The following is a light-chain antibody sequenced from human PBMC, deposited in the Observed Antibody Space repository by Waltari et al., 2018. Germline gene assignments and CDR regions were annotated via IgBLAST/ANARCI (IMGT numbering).Light chain of an antibody. CDR2: DAS. J-gene: IGKJ3*01. CDR3: QQRSNWPSFT. V-gene: IGKV3-11*01. Sequence: EFVLTQSPATLSLSPGERATLSCRASQSVSSYLAWYQQKPGQAPRLLIYDASNRATGIPARFSGSGSGTDFTLTISSLEPEDFAVYYCQQRSNWPSFTFGPGTKVDIK. CDR1: QSVSSY.